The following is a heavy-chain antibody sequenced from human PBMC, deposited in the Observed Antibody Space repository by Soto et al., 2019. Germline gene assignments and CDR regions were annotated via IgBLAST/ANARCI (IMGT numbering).Heavy chain of an antibody. V-gene: IGHV3-48*01. CDR1: GFTFSSYS. Sequence: PGGSLRLSCAASGFTFSSYSMNWVRQAPGKGLEWVSYISSSSSTIYYADSVKGRFTISRDNAKNSLYLQMNSLRAEDTAVYYCARDRVATMIVVEGGPFDYWGQGTLVTVSS. CDR2: ISSSSSTI. CDR3: ARDRVATMIVVEGGPFDY. D-gene: IGHD3-22*01. J-gene: IGHJ4*02.